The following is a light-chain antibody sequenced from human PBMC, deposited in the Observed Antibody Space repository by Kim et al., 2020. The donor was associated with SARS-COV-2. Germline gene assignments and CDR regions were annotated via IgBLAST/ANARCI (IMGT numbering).Light chain of an antibody. CDR3: CAYAGTSIIHL. CDR1: SSDVGGFDY. CDR2: DVS. J-gene: IGLJ2*01. Sequence: QSALTQPRSVSGSPGQSVTISCTGTSSDVGGFDYVSWYQQHPGKAPQLIISDVSKRPSGVPDRFSGSRSGNTAYLTVSGLQAEDEADYYCCAYAGTSIIHLFGGGTKLTVL. V-gene: IGLV2-11*01.